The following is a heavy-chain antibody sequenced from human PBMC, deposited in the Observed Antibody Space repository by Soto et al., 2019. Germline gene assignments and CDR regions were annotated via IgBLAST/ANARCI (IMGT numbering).Heavy chain of an antibody. CDR1: GFTFSSYD. CDR2: IGTAGDT. CDR3: ARAYGDYAFDS. V-gene: IGHV3-13*01. Sequence: EVQLVESGGGLVQPGGSLRLSCAASGFTFSSYDMHWVRQATGKGLEWVSAIGTAGDTYYPGSVKGRFTISRENAKNSLYLQMNSLRAGDTAVYYCARAYGDYAFDSWGQGTLVTVSS. D-gene: IGHD4-17*01. J-gene: IGHJ4*02.